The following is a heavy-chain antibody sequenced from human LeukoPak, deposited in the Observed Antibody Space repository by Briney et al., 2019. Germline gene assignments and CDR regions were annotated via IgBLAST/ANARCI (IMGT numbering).Heavy chain of an antibody. J-gene: IGHJ4*02. V-gene: IGHV1-2*06. D-gene: IGHD3-22*01. CDR3: ARVRDYYDSSGYYPRGAYFDY. CDR1: GYTFTGYY. Sequence: ASVKVSCKASGYTFTGYYMHWVRQAPGQGLEWMGRINPNSGGTNYAQKFQGRVTMTRDTSISTAYMELSRLRSDDTAVYYCARVRDYYDSSGYYPRGAYFDYWGQGTLVTVSS. CDR2: INPNSGGT.